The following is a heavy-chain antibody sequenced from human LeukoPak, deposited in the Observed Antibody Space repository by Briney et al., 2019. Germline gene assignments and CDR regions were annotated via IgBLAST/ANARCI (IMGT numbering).Heavy chain of an antibody. D-gene: IGHD4-17*01. J-gene: IGHJ4*02. CDR2: ISSSSSHI. V-gene: IGHV3-21*01. Sequence: GGSLRLSCAASGFTFSSYSMNWVRQAPGKGLEWVSSISSSSSHIYYADSVKGRFTISRDNAKNSLYLQMNSLRAEDTAVYYCARDPDYGDYQVFDYWGQGTLVTVSS. CDR3: ARDPDYGDYQVFDY. CDR1: GFTFSSYS.